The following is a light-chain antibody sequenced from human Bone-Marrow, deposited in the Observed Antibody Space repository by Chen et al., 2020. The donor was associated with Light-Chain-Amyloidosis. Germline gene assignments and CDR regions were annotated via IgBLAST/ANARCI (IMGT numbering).Light chain of an antibody. V-gene: IGLV2-14*01. Sequence: QSALTQPASVSGSPGPSLTISSTGTSSDVGGYNYVSWYQQHPGKAPKLMIYDVSNRPSGVSHRFPVSKSGKTASLTISGLQAEDEADYYCSSYTSSSVVYGGGTMLTVL. CDR3: SSYTSSSVV. CDR1: SSDVGGYNY. J-gene: IGLJ2*01. CDR2: DVS.